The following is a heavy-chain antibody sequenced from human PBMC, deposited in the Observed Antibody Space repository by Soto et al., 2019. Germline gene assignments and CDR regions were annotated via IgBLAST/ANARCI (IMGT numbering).Heavy chain of an antibody. D-gene: IGHD6-19*01. V-gene: IGHV1-2*04. CDR1: GYSFTGYY. CDR3: ARDMGISVSDAYYYYGMYV. J-gene: IGHJ6*02. CDR2: INPNSGGT. Sequence: GASVKVSCEASGYSFTGYYMHWVRQAPGRGLEWMGWINPNSGGTNYAQKFQGWVTMTRDTSISTAYMELSRLRSDDTAVYYCARDMGISVSDAYYYYGMYVWAQRDTVPVS.